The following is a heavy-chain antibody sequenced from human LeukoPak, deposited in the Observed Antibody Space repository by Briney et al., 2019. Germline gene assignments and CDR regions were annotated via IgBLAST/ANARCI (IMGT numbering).Heavy chain of an antibody. Sequence: VGSLRLSCAASGLTVSSNYMNWARQAPGKGLKWVSVIHRGGSTYYADSVKGRFTISRDNSKNTLYLQMNSLRVEDTAVYYCARAPAGAGDWYLDLWGRGTLVTVSS. CDR3: ARAPAGAGDWYLDL. J-gene: IGHJ2*01. V-gene: IGHV3-53*01. CDR2: IHRGGST. CDR1: GLTVSSNY.